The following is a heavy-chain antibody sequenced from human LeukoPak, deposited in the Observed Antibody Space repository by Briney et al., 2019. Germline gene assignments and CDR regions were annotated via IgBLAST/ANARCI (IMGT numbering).Heavy chain of an antibody. CDR1: GFTFSSYS. D-gene: IGHD7-27*01. J-gene: IGHJ4*02. Sequence: GGSLRLSCAASGFTFSSYSMNWVRQAPGKGLEWVSYISSSSSTIYYADSVKGRFTISRDNAKNSLYLQMNSLRAEDTAVYYCARDPLWGPDDYWGQGTLVTVSS. CDR2: ISSSSSTI. V-gene: IGHV3-48*01. CDR3: ARDPLWGPDDY.